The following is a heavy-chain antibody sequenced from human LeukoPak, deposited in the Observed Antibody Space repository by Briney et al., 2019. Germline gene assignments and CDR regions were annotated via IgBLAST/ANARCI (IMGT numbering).Heavy chain of an antibody. CDR2: ISGSGNNT. Sequence: GGSLRLSCAASGFTFSSYAMSWVRQAPGKGLEWVSAISGSGNNTYYADSVKGRFTISRDNSKNTLYLQMNSLKTEDTAVYYCTTRGGSFSIFDYWGQGTLVTVSS. D-gene: IGHD1-26*01. CDR3: TTRGGSFSIFDY. J-gene: IGHJ4*02. CDR1: GFTFSSYA. V-gene: IGHV3-23*01.